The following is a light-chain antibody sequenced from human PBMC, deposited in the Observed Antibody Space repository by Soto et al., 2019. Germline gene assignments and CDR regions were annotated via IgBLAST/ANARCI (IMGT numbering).Light chain of an antibody. CDR1: QSVSSY. CDR2: DAA. J-gene: IGKJ2*01. Sequence: EIVLTQSPATLSLSPGERATLSCRASQSVSSYLAWYQQKPGQAPRLLIFDAANRATGIPARVSGSGSGTDFPTTQRRLGPEDFAVFSCSPSCHRPPYTFGQGTKLEIK. CDR3: SPSCHRPPYT. V-gene: IGKV3-11*01.